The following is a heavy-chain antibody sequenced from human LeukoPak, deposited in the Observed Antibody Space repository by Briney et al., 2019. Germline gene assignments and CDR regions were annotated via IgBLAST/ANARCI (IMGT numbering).Heavy chain of an antibody. Sequence: GGSLRLSCAASGFTFDDYGMSWVRQAPGKGLEWVSGINWNGGSTGYADSVKGRFTISRDNAKNSLYLQMNSLRAEDTALYYCARRAGYSYGSPLNYWGQGTLVTVSS. J-gene: IGHJ4*02. CDR1: GFTFDDYG. D-gene: IGHD5-18*01. CDR3: ARRAGYSYGSPLNY. V-gene: IGHV3-20*04. CDR2: INWNGGST.